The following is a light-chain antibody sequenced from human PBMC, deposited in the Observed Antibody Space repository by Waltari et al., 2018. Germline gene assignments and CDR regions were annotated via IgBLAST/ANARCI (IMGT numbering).Light chain of an antibody. J-gene: IGLJ1*01. CDR1: SSDVGAYKY. V-gene: IGLV2-14*03. CDR2: DVS. CDR3: NSYTRSNTYV. Sequence: QSALTQPASVSGSPGQSITISCTGTSSDVGAYKYVSWYQQHPGKVPKLIVFDVSNRPAGVPYRFSGSKSGNTASLTISGLQAEDEADYYCNSYTRSNTYVFGTGTRVTVL.